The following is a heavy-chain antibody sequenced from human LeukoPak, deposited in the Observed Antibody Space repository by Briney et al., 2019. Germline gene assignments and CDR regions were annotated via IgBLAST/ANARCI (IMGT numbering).Heavy chain of an antibody. D-gene: IGHD1-26*01. V-gene: IGHV3-33*01. J-gene: IGHJ4*02. CDR1: GFTLRSYG. Sequence: GGSLRLSCAASGFTLRSYGMHWVRQAPGKGLEWVAVIWYDGTNKYYADSVKGRFTISRDNSKKTLYLQMNSLRAEDTAVYYCARYNSGNYPGNWGQGTLVTVSS. CDR3: ARYNSGNYPGN. CDR2: IWYDGTNK.